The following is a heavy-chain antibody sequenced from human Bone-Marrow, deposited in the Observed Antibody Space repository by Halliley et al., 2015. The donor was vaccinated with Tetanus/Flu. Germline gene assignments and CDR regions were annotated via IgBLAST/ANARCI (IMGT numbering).Heavy chain of an antibody. Sequence: WFGYIYNKGKKYYTPSLGSRVSISVDRSKNQFSLNVASLTAADAAVYYCARLDHSSGWFLDYWGQGISVTVSS. V-gene: IGHV4-30-2*01. D-gene: IGHD6-19*01. CDR3: ARLDHSSGWFLDY. J-gene: IGHJ4*02. CDR2: IYNKGKK.